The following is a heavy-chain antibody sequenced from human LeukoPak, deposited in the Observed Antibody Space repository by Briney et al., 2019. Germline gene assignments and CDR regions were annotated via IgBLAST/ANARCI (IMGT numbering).Heavy chain of an antibody. V-gene: IGHV3-30*03. CDR2: ILYDGSMQ. D-gene: IGHD3-22*01. CDR1: GFTFSSYS. J-gene: IGHJ4*02. CDR3: ARDPRGPTTYDSSARDSLDY. Sequence: GGSLRLSCAASGFTFSSYSMHWVRQAPGKGLEWLAVILYDGSMQYYAESMKGRLTISRDNSRNTVYMQMSSLRTEDTAVYYCARDPRGPTTYDSSARDSLDYWGQGTLVTVSS.